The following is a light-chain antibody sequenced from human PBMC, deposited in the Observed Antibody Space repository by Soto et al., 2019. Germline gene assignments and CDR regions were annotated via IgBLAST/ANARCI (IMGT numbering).Light chain of an antibody. CDR1: SRDVGGYNY. CDR3: SSYTSSSTLV. J-gene: IGLJ3*02. CDR2: DVS. Sequence: SVLTQPASLSGSPGQSITISCTGTSRDVGGYNYVSWYQQHPGQAPKLMIYDVSNRPSGVSNRFSGSKSGNTASLTISGLQAEDEADYYCSSYTSSSTLVFGGGTKLTVL. V-gene: IGLV2-14*01.